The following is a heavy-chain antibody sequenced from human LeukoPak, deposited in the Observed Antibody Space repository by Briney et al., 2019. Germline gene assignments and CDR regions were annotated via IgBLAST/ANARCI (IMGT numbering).Heavy chain of an antibody. Sequence: SETLSLTCAVSGGSISSGGYSWSWIRQPPGKGLEWIGYIYHSGSTYYNPSLKSRVTISVDRSKNQFSLKLSSVTAADTAAYYCARTSIAARRANAFDIWGQGTMVTVSS. J-gene: IGHJ3*02. D-gene: IGHD6-6*01. CDR3: ARTSIAARRANAFDI. CDR2: IYHSGST. CDR1: GGSISSGGYS. V-gene: IGHV4-30-2*01.